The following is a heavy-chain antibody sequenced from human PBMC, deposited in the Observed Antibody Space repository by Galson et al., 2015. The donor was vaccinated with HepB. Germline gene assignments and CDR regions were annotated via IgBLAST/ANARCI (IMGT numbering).Heavy chain of an antibody. Sequence: SLRLSCAASGFTFSSYWMSWVRQAPGKGLEWVANIKQDGSEKYYVDSVKGRFTISRDNAKNSLYLQMNSLRAEDTAVYYCARGAYGDYWYFDLWGRGTLVTVSS. J-gene: IGHJ2*01. V-gene: IGHV3-7*01. CDR1: GFTFSSYW. CDR2: IKQDGSEK. CDR3: ARGAYGDYWYFDL. D-gene: IGHD4-17*01.